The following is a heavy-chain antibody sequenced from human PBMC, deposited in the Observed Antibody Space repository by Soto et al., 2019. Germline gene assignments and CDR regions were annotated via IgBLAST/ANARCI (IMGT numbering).Heavy chain of an antibody. Sequence: GGSLRLSCEASGFTLRSYAMTWVRQAPGKGLEWVSLISANDVGTYYAESVKTRFTISTDQSRNTVYLQMDSLRADDTAIYYCAKAKNDYNWDNRPPFDYWGQGTLVTVSS. V-gene: IGHV3-23*01. CDR2: ISANDVGT. D-gene: IGHD1-20*01. CDR3: AKAKNDYNWDNRPPFDY. CDR1: GFTLRSYA. J-gene: IGHJ4*02.